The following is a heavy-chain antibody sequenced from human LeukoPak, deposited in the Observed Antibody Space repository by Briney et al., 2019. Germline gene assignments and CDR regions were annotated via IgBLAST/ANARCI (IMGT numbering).Heavy chain of an antibody. CDR3: ARSGYCSGGSCYPEDYFDY. CDR1: GYSISSGYY. V-gene: IGHV4-38-2*01. Sequence: NASETLSLTCADSGYSISSGYYWGWIRQPPGKGLEWIGSIYHSGSTYYNPSLKSRVTISVDTSKNQFSLKLSSVTAADTAVYYCARSGYCSGGSCYPEDYFDYWGQGTLVTVSS. J-gene: IGHJ4*02. D-gene: IGHD2-15*01. CDR2: IYHSGST.